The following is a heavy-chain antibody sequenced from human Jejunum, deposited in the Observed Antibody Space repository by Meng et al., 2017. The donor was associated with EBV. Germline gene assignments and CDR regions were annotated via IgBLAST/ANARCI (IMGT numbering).Heavy chain of an antibody. CDR3: ARDKRGAGYCHDY. CDR1: GFTLEDYG. D-gene: IGHD2-2*03. V-gene: IGHV3-20*01. Sequence: DVQLGVPGAGLVRPGGSLRLSCVVSGFTLEDYGMNWVRQVPGKGLEWVATINWDGRRTGYAASVKGRFTISRDNAKNSLYLQMNSLRAEDTALYHCARDKRGAGYCHDYWGQGTLVTVSS. CDR2: INWDGRRT. J-gene: IGHJ4*02.